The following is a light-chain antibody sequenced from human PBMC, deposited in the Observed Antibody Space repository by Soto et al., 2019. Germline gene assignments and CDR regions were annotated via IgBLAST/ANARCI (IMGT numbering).Light chain of an antibody. CDR1: SSDVGGYNY. J-gene: IGLJ2*01. V-gene: IGLV2-14*03. Sequence: QSALTQPASVSGSPGQWITISCTGTSSDVGGYNYVSWYQQHPGKVPKLMIYDVSNRPSGVSNRFSGSKSGNTASLTISGLQAEDEADYYCSSYASSSTLGVVFGGGTKLTVL. CDR3: SSYASSSTLGVV. CDR2: DVS.